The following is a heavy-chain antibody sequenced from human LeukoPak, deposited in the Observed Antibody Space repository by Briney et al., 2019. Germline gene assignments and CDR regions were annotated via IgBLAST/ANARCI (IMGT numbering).Heavy chain of an antibody. Sequence: GGSLRLSCAASGFTFSSYGMHWVRQAPGKGLEWVSYISSSSSTIYYADSVKGRFTISRDNSKNTLYLQMNSLRAEDTAVYYCAKDLWPAEDYGGNQPLDYWGQGTLVTVSS. D-gene: IGHD4-23*01. CDR3: AKDLWPAEDYGGNQPLDY. CDR1: GFTFSSYG. J-gene: IGHJ4*02. CDR2: ISSSSSTI. V-gene: IGHV3-48*01.